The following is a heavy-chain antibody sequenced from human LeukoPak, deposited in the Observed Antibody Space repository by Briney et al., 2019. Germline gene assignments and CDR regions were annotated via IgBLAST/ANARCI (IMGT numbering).Heavy chain of an antibody. V-gene: IGHV4-59*08. Sequence: ASETLSLTCTVSGVSISSYYWSWIRQPPGKGLEWIGSIYYSGRTNYNPSLESRVTISLDTSKNQFSLQLNSATAADTAVYYCARDISGGSHVFDIWGQGTMVTVSS. CDR2: IYYSGRT. J-gene: IGHJ3*02. CDR1: GVSISSYY. D-gene: IGHD3-3*02. CDR3: ARDISGGSHVFDI.